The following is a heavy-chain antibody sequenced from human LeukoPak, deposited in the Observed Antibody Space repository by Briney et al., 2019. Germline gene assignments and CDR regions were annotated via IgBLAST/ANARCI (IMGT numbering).Heavy chain of an antibody. Sequence: ASVKVSCKASGYTFTGSFMPWVRQAPGQGLKWMGWINPNSGGTNYAQKFQGRVTMTRDTSISTAYMELSRLRSDDTAVYYCARKYCSSTSCYSPWGQGTLVTVSS. CDR1: GYTFTGSF. D-gene: IGHD2-2*01. CDR2: INPNSGGT. J-gene: IGHJ5*02. CDR3: ARKYCSSTSCYSP. V-gene: IGHV1-2*02.